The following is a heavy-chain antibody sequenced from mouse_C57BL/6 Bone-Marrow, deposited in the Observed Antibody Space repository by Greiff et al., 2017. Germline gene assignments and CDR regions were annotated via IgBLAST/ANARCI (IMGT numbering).Heavy chain of an antibody. CDR1: GYTFTSYW. Sequence: QVQLQQPGAELVMPGASVKLSCKASGYTFTSYWMHWVKQRPGQGLEWIGVIDPSDSSTNYNQKFKGKSTLTVDKSSSTAYMQLSSLTSEDSAVXYCARVRGYWGQGTTLTVSS. CDR3: ARVRGY. CDR2: IDPSDSST. D-gene: IGHD3-1*01. J-gene: IGHJ2*01. V-gene: IGHV1-69*01.